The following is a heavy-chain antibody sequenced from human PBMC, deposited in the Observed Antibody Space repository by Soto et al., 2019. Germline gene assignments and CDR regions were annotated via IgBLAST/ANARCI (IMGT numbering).Heavy chain of an antibody. Sequence: EVHLVESGGVLVQPGQSLRLSCTTSGFTFGDYAMSWFRQAPGKGLEFLGFIMSKAYGGAADYAPSVKGRITISRDDSKSIAFLQMNSLKTEDTAVYYCVRDIDRGTAGHWGQGILVTVSS. V-gene: IGHV3-49*03. CDR1: GFTFGDYA. CDR2: IMSKAYGGAA. J-gene: IGHJ4*02. CDR3: VRDIDRGTAGH. D-gene: IGHD3-10*01.